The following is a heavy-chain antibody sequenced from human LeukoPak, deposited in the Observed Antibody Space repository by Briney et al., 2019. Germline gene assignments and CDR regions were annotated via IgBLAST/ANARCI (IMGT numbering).Heavy chain of an antibody. CDR2: INPNSGGT. Sequence: GASVKVSCKASGYTFTGYYMHWVRQAPGQGLEWMGWINPNSGGTNYAQKFQGRVTMTRDTSISTAYMELSRLRSDDTAVYYCARVLTQGNRGNWFDPWGQGTLVTVSS. CDR1: GYTFTGYY. J-gene: IGHJ5*02. V-gene: IGHV1-2*02. D-gene: IGHD4-23*01. CDR3: ARVLTQGNRGNWFDP.